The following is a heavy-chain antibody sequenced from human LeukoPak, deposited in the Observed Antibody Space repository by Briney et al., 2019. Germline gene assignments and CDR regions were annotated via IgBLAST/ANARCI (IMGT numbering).Heavy chain of an antibody. D-gene: IGHD6-13*01. V-gene: IGHV4-39*07. CDR1: GGSISSSSYY. CDR2: IYYIGST. J-gene: IGHJ6*03. CDR3: ASLPSESSSWGYYYYYYMDV. Sequence: SETLSLTCTVSGGSISSSSYYWGWIRQPPGKGLEWIGSIYYIGSTYYNPSLKSRVTISVDTSKNQFSLKLSSVTAADTAVYYCASLPSESSSWGYYYYYYMDVWGKGTTVTVSS.